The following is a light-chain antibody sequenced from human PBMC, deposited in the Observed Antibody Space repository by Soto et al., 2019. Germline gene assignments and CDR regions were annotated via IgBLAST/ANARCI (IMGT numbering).Light chain of an antibody. CDR2: DAS. V-gene: IGKV3-11*01. J-gene: IGKJ4*01. CDR1: QSVSRS. CDR3: QQRSNWQVT. Sequence: EIVLTQSPATLSLSPGERATLSCRASQSVSRSLAWYQQKPGQAPRLLIYDASNRATGIPARFSGSGSGTDFTLTISSLEPEEFAVYYCQQRSNWQVTFGGGTKVGIK.